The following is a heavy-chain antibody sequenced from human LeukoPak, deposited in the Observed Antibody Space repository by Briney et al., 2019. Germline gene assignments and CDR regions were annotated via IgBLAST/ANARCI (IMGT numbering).Heavy chain of an antibody. CDR3: AKLEYSGSYGDAFDI. Sequence: GGSLRLSCAASGFTFSSYAMTWVRQAPGKGLEWVSSINDSGGSTYYADSVKGRFTISRDNSKNTLYLQMNSLRAEDTAVYYCAKLEYSGSYGDAFDIWGQGTMVTVSS. J-gene: IGHJ3*02. CDR1: GFTFSSYA. CDR2: INDSGGST. V-gene: IGHV3-23*01. D-gene: IGHD1-26*01.